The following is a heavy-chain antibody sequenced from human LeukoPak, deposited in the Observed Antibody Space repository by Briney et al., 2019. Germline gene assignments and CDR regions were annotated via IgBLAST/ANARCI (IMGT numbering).Heavy chain of an antibody. Sequence: GRSLRLSCAASGFTSSSYGMHWVRQAPGKGLEWVAVISYDGSNKHYADSVKGRFTISRDKSKNTLYLQMNSLRAEDTAVYYCAKDPYDSSGYYFDYWGQGTLVTVSS. CDR3: AKDPYDSSGYYFDY. CDR2: ISYDGSNK. J-gene: IGHJ4*02. D-gene: IGHD3-22*01. CDR1: GFTSSSYG. V-gene: IGHV3-30*18.